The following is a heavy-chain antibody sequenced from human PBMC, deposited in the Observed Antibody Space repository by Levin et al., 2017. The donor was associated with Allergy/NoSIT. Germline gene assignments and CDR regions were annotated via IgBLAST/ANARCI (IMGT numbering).Heavy chain of an antibody. V-gene: IGHV3-30*03. CDR1: GFTFSNAV. Sequence: PGGSLRLSCTASGFTFSNAVIHWVRQAPGKGLDWVAAISHDGNGKYYADSVKGRFTISRDNSKNTLSLHMDSLGIEDTAVYYCAREGFSSGYGGTFNYWGQGALVTVSS. D-gene: IGHD6-19*01. CDR3: AREGFSSGYGGTFNY. CDR2: ISHDGNGK. J-gene: IGHJ4*02.